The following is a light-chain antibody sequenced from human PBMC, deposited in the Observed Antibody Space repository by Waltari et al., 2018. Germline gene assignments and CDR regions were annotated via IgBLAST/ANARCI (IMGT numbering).Light chain of an antibody. CDR2: LGS. V-gene: IGKV2-28*01. CDR1: QSLLHSNGYNY. Sequence: QSLLHSNGYNYLDWYLQKPGQSPQLLIYLGSNRASGVPDRFSGSGSGTNFTLKISRVEAEDVGVYYCMQALQTPLTFGGGTKVEIK. J-gene: IGKJ4*01. CDR3: MQALQTPLT.